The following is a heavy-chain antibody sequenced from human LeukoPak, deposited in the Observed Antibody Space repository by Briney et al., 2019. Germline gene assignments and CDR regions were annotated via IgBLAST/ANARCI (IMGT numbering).Heavy chain of an antibody. CDR3: ARDSFYYDSSGLFDY. CDR1: GFTFSTYW. J-gene: IGHJ4*02. D-gene: IGHD3-22*01. V-gene: IGHV3-7*05. CDR2: IKQDGSEK. Sequence: PGGSLRLSCAASGFTFSTYWMSWVRQDPGKGLEWVADIKQDGSEKYYVDSVKGRFTISRDNAKNSLHLQMNSLRAEETAVYYCARDSFYYDSSGLFDYWGQGTLVTVSS.